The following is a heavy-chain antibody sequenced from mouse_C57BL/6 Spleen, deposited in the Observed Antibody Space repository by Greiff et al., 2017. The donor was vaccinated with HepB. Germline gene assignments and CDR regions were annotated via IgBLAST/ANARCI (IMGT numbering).Heavy chain of an antibody. V-gene: IGHV5-9-1*02. CDR3: TRDQGSGYYGKAWFAY. CDR2: ISSGGDYI. Sequence: DVHLVESGEGLVKPGGSLKLSCAASGFTFSSYAMSWVRQTPEKRLEWVAYISSGGDYIYYADTVKGRFTISRDNARNTLYLQMSSLKSEDTAMYYCTRDQGSGYYGKAWFAYWGQGTLVTVSA. CDR1: GFTFSSYA. D-gene: IGHD2-1*01. J-gene: IGHJ3*01.